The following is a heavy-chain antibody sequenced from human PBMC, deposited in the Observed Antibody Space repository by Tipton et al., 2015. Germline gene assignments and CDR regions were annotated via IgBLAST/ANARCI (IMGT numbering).Heavy chain of an antibody. CDR1: GFTFGTHG. V-gene: IGHV3-21*01. Sequence: SLRLSCTASGFTFGTHGMNWVRQAPGKGLEWVSSISGSSGYIHYADSLRGRITVSRDNARNSLYLQMDSLRAEDTAVYYCARDREGSGFDAFDMWGQGTMVTVSS. CDR2: ISGSSGYI. J-gene: IGHJ3*02. CDR3: ARDREGSGFDAFDM. D-gene: IGHD2-15*01.